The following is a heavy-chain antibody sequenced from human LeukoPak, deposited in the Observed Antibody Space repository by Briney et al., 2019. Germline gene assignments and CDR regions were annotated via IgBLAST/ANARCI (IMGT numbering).Heavy chain of an antibody. CDR2: IYDSGST. J-gene: IGHJ4*02. D-gene: IGHD2/OR15-2a*01. V-gene: IGHV4-59*01. Sequence: SETLSLTCTVSGGSISNYYWSWVRQPPGKELEWIGYIYDSGSTNYNPSLKSRVTISVDTSKNQFSLKLRSVTAADTAVYYCARDLELGYWGQGTLVTVSS. CDR1: GGSISNYY. CDR3: ARDLELGY.